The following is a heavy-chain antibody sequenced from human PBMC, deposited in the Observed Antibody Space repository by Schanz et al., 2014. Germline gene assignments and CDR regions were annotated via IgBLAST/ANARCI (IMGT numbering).Heavy chain of an antibody. D-gene: IGHD5-12*01. CDR3: ASPSGYSDYGTYFDF. CDR1: GFTFSSYA. Sequence: EVQLVESGGGLVQPGGSLRLSCAASGFTFSSYAMSWVRQAPGKGLEWVSGISGSGGSTYYADSVEGRFTISRDNSRNTLYLQMNSLRTEDTAVYYCASPSGYSDYGTYFDFWGQGTLGTVSS. CDR2: ISGSGGST. V-gene: IGHV3-23*04. J-gene: IGHJ4*02.